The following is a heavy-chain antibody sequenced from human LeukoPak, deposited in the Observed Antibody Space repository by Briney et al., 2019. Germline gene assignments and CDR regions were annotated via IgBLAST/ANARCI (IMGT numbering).Heavy chain of an antibody. D-gene: IGHD6-19*01. Sequence: PSETLSLTCTVSGGSISSGSYYWSWIRQPAGKGLEWIGHIYTSESTNYNPSLKNRVTISVDTSKNQFSLKLSSVTAADTAVYYCGRVLSGWYGVDVWGQGTTVTVSS. CDR1: GGSISSGSYY. V-gene: IGHV4-61*09. CDR3: GRVLSGWYGVDV. CDR2: IYTSEST. J-gene: IGHJ6*02.